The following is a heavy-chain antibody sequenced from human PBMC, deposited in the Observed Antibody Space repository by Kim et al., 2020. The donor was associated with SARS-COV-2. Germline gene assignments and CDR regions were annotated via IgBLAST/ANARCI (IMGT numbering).Heavy chain of an antibody. D-gene: IGHD5-18*01. CDR3: ARVVYSYGKPYYFDY. V-gene: IGHV4-34*01. Sequence: SETLFLTCAVYGGSFSGYYWSWIRQPPGKGLEWIGEINHSGSTNYNPSLKSRVTISVDTSKNQFSLKLSSVTAADTAVYYCARVVYSYGKPYYFDYWGQGTLVTVSS. CDR1: GGSFSGYY. CDR2: INHSGST. J-gene: IGHJ4*02.